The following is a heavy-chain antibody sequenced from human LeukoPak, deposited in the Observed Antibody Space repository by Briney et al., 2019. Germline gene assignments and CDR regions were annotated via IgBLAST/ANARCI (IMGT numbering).Heavy chain of an antibody. CDR2: INPNSGGT. Sequence: ASVKVSCKASGYTFTSYYMHWVRQAPGQGLEWMGRINPNSGGTNYAQKFQGRVTMTRDTSISTAYMELSSLRSEDTAVYYCARGDFSSGYNQQLAPFDYWGRGTLVTVSS. V-gene: IGHV1-2*06. CDR3: ARGDFSSGYNQQLAPFDY. J-gene: IGHJ4*02. D-gene: IGHD3-22*01. CDR1: GYTFTSYY.